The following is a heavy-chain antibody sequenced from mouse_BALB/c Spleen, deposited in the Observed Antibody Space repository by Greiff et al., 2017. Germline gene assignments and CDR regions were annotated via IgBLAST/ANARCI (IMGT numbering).Heavy chain of an antibody. J-gene: IGHJ1*01. V-gene: IGHV1-7*01. D-gene: IGHD2-14*01. CDR2: INPSTGYT. Sequence: VQLQQSGAELAKPGASVKMSCKASGYTFTSYWMHWVKQRPGQGLEWIGYINPSTGYTEYNQKFKDKATLTADKSSSTAYMQLSSLTSEDSAVYYCAREGYSYRYFDVWGAGTTVTVSS. CDR1: GYTFTSYW. CDR3: AREGYSYRYFDV.